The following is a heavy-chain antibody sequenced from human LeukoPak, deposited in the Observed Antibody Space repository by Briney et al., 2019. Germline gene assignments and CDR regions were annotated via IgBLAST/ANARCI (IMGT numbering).Heavy chain of an antibody. Sequence: SETLSLTCTVSGGSISSSYWSWIRRPPGKGLEWIGYIYYSGSTNYNPSLKSRVTISVDTSKSQFSLKLSSVTAADTAVYYCARAATYCSGGSCYDYWGQGTLVTVSS. V-gene: IGHV4-59*01. CDR3: ARAATYCSGGSCYDY. J-gene: IGHJ4*02. CDR2: IYYSGST. CDR1: GGSISSSY. D-gene: IGHD2-15*01.